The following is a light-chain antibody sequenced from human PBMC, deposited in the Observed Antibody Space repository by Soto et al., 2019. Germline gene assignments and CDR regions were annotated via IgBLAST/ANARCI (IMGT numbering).Light chain of an antibody. CDR2: DIS. V-gene: IGKV3-20*01. J-gene: IGKJ5*01. CDR3: QQYGYSPIA. CDR1: ESLARTY. Sequence: EDVLTQSPGTLSLSPGERATLSCRASESLARTYLAWYQQKPGQAPRLLIYDISSRATGIPDKFSASGSGPDYTLTIRRLKTEDIALYYCQQYGYSPIAFGPGTRLEIE.